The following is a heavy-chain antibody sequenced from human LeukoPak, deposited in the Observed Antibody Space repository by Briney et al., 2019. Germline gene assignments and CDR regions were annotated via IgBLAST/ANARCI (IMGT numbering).Heavy chain of an antibody. J-gene: IGHJ4*01. CDR2: IYHSGST. CDR1: GYSISSGYY. Sequence: SETLSLTCTVSGYSISSGYYWGWIRQPPGKGLEWIGEIYHSGSTNYNPSLKSRVTISVDKSKNQFSLKMSSVTAADTAVYYCTRAPPYGSGWSKGVLEYWGLGTLVTVSS. D-gene: IGHD6-19*01. CDR3: TRAPPYGSGWSKGVLEY. V-gene: IGHV4-38-2*02.